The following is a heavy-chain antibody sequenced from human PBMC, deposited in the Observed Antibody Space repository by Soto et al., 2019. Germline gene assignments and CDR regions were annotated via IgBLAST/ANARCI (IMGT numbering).Heavy chain of an antibody. D-gene: IGHD6-19*01. J-gene: IGHJ4*02. CDR1: GDYVTSNVW. CDR2: AYHNGLT. CDR3: ARDAAVPGESDRFDY. V-gene: IGHV4-4*02. Sequence: QVQLQESGPGLVKPSGTLSLTCAVSGDYVTSNVWWSWVRQPPGKGLEWIGEAYHNGLTDYNPSLKSRVTMPVDTSKNEFSLKLTSLTAADTTISYCARDAAVPGESDRFDYWGQGTLVTVSS.